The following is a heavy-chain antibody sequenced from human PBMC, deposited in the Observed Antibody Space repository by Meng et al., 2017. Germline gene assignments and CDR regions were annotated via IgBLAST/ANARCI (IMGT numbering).Heavy chain of an antibody. CDR2: IYYSGST. D-gene: IGHD6-19*01. Sequence: QQGGVGRCKPSEPLSLTCTVSGGSFSSSGYYWGWIRQPPGKGLEWIGSIYYSGSTYYNPSLKSRVTISVDTSKIQFSLKLSSVTAADTAVYYCASLRIAVAGINWFDPWGQGTLVTVSS. CDR1: GGSFSSSGYY. CDR3: ASLRIAVAGINWFDP. V-gene: IGHV4-39*07. J-gene: IGHJ5*02.